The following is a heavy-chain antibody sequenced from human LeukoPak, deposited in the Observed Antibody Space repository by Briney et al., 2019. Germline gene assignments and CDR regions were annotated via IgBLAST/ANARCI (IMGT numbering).Heavy chain of an antibody. V-gene: IGHV1-46*01. D-gene: IGHD7-27*01. CDR2: INPSGGST. CDR3: ARDSPTGDYYYYYGMDV. Sequence: GASVKVSCKASGFTFTSYYMHWVRQAPGQGLEWMGIINPSGGSTSYAQKFQGRVTMTRDTSTSTVYMELSSLRSEDTAVYYCARDSPTGDYYYYYGMDVWGQGTTVTVSS. CDR1: GFTFTSYY. J-gene: IGHJ6*02.